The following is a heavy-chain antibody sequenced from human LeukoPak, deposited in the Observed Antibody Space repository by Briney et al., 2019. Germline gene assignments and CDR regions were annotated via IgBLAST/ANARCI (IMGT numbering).Heavy chain of an antibody. D-gene: IGHD1-26*01. V-gene: IGHV3-23*01. CDR2: ISGSGGST. CDR3: AKDPYSGSYFNWFDP. J-gene: IGHJ5*02. Sequence: PGGSLRLSCAASGFTFSSYAMSWVRQAPGKGLEWVSAISGSGGSTYYADSVKGRFTISRDNSKNTLYLQMNSLRAEDTAVYYCAKDPYSGSYFNWFDPWGQGTLVTVYS. CDR1: GFTFSSYA.